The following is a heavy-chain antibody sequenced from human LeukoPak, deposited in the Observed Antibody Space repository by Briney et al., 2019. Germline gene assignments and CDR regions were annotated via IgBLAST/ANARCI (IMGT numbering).Heavy chain of an antibody. J-gene: IGHJ4*02. V-gene: IGHV3-15*01. Sequence: GGSLRLSCAASGFTFSNAWMSWVRQAPGKGLEWVGRIKSKTDGGTTDYAAPVKGRFTISRDDSKNTLYLQMNSLKTEDTAVYYCTAEYDSSGPEDYWGQGTLVTVSS. CDR3: TAEYDSSGPEDY. CDR2: IKSKTDGGTT. D-gene: IGHD3-22*01. CDR1: GFTFSNAW.